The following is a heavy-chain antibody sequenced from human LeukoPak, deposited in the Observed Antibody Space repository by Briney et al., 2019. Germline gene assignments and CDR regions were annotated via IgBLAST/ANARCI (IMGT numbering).Heavy chain of an antibody. Sequence: SVKVSCTASGGTFSSYAISWVRQAPGQGLEWMGGIIPIFGTANYAQKFQGRVTITADKSTSTAYMELSSLRSEDTAVYYCAIPGIAVAGSSMDVWGKGTTVTVSS. CDR3: AIPGIAVAGSSMDV. V-gene: IGHV1-69*06. CDR2: IIPIFGTA. D-gene: IGHD6-19*01. CDR1: GGTFSSYA. J-gene: IGHJ6*03.